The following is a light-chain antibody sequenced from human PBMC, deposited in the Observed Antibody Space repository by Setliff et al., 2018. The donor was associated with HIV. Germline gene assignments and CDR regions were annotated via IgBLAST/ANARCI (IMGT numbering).Light chain of an antibody. Sequence: QSALTQPASVSGSPGQSITIPCTGTSSDVGFFNYVSWYQQHPGKAPKLMIYEVNKRPSGVPDRFSGSKSGNTASLTISGLQAEDETDYYCCSYAGNFLHVFGTGTKVTVL. CDR2: EVN. J-gene: IGLJ1*01. CDR3: CSYAGNFLHV. V-gene: IGLV2-11*01. CDR1: SSDVGFFNY.